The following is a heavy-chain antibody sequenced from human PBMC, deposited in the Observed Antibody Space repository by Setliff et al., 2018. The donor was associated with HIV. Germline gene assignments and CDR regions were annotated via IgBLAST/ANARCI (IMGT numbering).Heavy chain of an antibody. Sequence: PSETLSLTCTVSGGSISSGSYYWSWIRQPAGKGLEWIGRIFSSGSTNYNPSLKSRVTMSVDTSKNQFSLRLSSVNAADTAVYYCARDPVITMMVGPKFYFDYWGQGILVTVSS. CDR1: GGSISSGSYY. CDR3: ARDPVITMMVGPKFYFDY. J-gene: IGHJ4*02. D-gene: IGHD3-22*01. CDR2: IFSSGST. V-gene: IGHV4-61*02.